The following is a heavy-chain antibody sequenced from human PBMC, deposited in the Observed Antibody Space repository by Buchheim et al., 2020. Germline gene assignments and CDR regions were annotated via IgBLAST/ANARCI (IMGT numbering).Heavy chain of an antibody. J-gene: IGHJ6*02. D-gene: IGHD2-8*01. V-gene: IGHV3-33*01. Sequence: QVQLVESGGGVVQPGRSLRLSCAASGFTFSSYGMHWVRQAPGKGLEWVAVIWYDGSNKYYADSVKGRFTISRDNSKNKPYLQMNSLGAEDTAVYYCAGEGKANGYYYGMDVWGQGT. CDR3: AGEGKANGYYYGMDV. CDR2: IWYDGSNK. CDR1: GFTFSSYG.